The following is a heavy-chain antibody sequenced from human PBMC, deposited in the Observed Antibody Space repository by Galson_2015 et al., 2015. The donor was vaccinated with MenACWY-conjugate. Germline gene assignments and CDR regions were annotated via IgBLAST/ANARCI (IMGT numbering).Heavy chain of an antibody. D-gene: IGHD6-6*01. CDR3: VRGYSSSSGGFDA. CDR2: IYYGGCT. V-gene: IGHV4-59*01. Sequence: AIMSLSCAVSGASISSYYWSWLRPPAGRGVGWSGNIYYGGCTNYDNSLKSRFTISVDTSKKQFSLKLNSVTAADTAVYYCVRGYSSSSGGFDAWGQGTLVTVSS. J-gene: IGHJ5*02. CDR1: GASISSYY.